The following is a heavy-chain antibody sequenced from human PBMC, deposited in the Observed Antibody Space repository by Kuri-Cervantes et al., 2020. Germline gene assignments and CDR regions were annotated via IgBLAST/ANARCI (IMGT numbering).Heavy chain of an antibody. CDR2: IIPIFGTA. J-gene: IGHJ4*02. Sequence: SVKVSCKASGYTFTSYDINWVRQATGQGLEWMGGIIPIFGTANYAQKFQGRVTITTDESTSTAYMELSSLRSEDTAVYYCAGELYYYDSSGYFFGHWGQGTLVTVSS. D-gene: IGHD3-22*01. CDR3: AGELYYYDSSGYFFGH. CDR1: GYTFTSYD. V-gene: IGHV1-69*05.